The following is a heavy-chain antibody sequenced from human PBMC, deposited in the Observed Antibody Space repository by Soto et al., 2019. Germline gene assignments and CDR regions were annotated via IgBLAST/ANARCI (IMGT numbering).Heavy chain of an antibody. D-gene: IGHD6-25*01. J-gene: IGHJ4*02. CDR1: SGSISSGNW. V-gene: IGHV4-4*02. Sequence: QVQLQESGPGLVESSGTLSLTCEVSSGSISSGNWWSWVRQPPGKGLEWIGEIYYTGATNYNPSLKSRVTMTIDKSKDQFSLHLMSATAADTAVYYCARVFSSGSGWMYYFDFWGQGILVSVSS. CDR2: IYYTGAT. CDR3: ARVFSSGSGWMYYFDF.